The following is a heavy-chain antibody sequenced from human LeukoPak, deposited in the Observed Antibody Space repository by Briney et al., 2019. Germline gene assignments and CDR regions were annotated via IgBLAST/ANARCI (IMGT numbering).Heavy chain of an antibody. CDR1: GYTFSNVG. Sequence: ASVKVSCRASGYTFSNVGIAWVRQAPGQGLEWMGWISGYQGSTKYAQKFQGRVTMTIDRSTSTAYMDLRSLRSDDTAMYCCARSDLGTITARPFHYWGQGPLVAVSS. CDR2: ISGYQGST. J-gene: IGHJ4*02. CDR3: ARSDLGTITARPFHY. D-gene: IGHD5-12*01. V-gene: IGHV1-18*01.